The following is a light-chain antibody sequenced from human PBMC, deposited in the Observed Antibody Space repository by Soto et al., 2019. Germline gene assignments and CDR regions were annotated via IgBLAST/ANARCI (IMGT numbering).Light chain of an antibody. Sequence: QSALAQPRSVSGSPGQSVTISCTGTSTDVGTYNLVSWYQHHPGKAPKVMIYDVTKRPSGVPDRFSASKSGNTASLTISGLQAEDEADYYCCSYAGTKSVWVFGGGTKVTVL. CDR2: DVT. CDR3: CSYAGTKSVWV. V-gene: IGLV2-11*01. CDR1: STDVGTYNL. J-gene: IGLJ3*02.